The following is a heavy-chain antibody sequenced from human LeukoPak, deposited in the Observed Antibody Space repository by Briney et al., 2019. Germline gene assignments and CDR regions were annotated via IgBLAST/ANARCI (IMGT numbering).Heavy chain of an antibody. CDR1: GYTFTGYY. Sequence: ASVKVSCKASGYTFTGYYMHWVRQAPGQGPEWMGRINPNSGGTNYAQKFQGRVTMTRDTSISTAYMELSRLRSDDTAVYYCARETSRTYYYMDVWGKGTTVTVSS. CDR2: INPNSGGT. J-gene: IGHJ6*03. D-gene: IGHD2-2*01. CDR3: ARETSRTYYYMDV. V-gene: IGHV1-2*06.